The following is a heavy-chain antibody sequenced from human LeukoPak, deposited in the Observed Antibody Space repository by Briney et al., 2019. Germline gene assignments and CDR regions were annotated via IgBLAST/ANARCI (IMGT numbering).Heavy chain of an antibody. CDR2: IKQDGSEK. D-gene: IGHD3-3*01. Sequence: TGGSLRLSCAASGFTFTSYWMSWVRQAPGKGLEWVANIKQDGSEKYYVDSVKGRFTISRDNAKNSLYLQMNGLRAEDTAVYYCAREKGYDFWSGYYMEYYFDYWGQGTLVTVSS. V-gene: IGHV3-7*01. CDR3: AREKGYDFWSGYYMEYYFDY. J-gene: IGHJ4*02. CDR1: GFTFTSYW.